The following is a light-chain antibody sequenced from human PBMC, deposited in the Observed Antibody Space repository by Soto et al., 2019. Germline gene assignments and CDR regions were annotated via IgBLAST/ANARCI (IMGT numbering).Light chain of an antibody. CDR1: QGISNY. J-gene: IGKJ4*01. Sequence: DIQMTQSPSSLSASVGDRVSITCRARQGISNYLAWYQQIPGKVPKLLLSAASTLQSGVPSRFSGSGSGTDFTLTISSLQPEDVATYYCQKYTNVPAFGGGTKVEIE. CDR2: AAS. V-gene: IGKV1-27*01. CDR3: QKYTNVPA.